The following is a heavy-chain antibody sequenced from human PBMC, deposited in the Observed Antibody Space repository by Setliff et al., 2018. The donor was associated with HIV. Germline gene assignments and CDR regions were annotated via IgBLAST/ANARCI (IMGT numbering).Heavy chain of an antibody. CDR2: MNPNSGNS. V-gene: IGHV1-8*02. Sequence: VASVKVSCKASGYTFTNSDINWVRQATGQGLEWMGWMNPNSGNSGYAQKFQGRVTMTRSTSFSTAYMELSNLTSEDTAIYYCARKHKVSLGRGIVVLWGFDPWGQGTLVTVSS. CDR1: GYTFTNSD. J-gene: IGHJ5*02. D-gene: IGHD3-10*01. CDR3: ARKHKVSLGRGIVVLWGFDP.